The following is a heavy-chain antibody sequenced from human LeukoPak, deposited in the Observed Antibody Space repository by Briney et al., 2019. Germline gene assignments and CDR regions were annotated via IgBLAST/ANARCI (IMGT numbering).Heavy chain of an antibody. CDR2: IYTSGST. J-gene: IGHJ4*02. CDR3: ARDITNFDWLLSGFDY. CDR1: GGSINSGSYY. Sequence: PSETLSLTCTVSGGSINSGSYYWSWIRQPAGKGLEWIGRIYTSGSTNYNPSLKSRVTISVDTSKNQFSLKLSSVTAADTAMYYCARDITNFDWLLSGFDYWGQGTLVTVSS. V-gene: IGHV4-61*02. D-gene: IGHD3-9*01.